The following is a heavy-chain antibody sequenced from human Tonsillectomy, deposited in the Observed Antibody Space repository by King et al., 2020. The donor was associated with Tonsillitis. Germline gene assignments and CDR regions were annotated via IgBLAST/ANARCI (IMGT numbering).Heavy chain of an antibody. CDR3: AADTAVVDQFAY. J-gene: IGHJ4*02. CDR1: GFTFTSSA. CDR2: IVGGSGHT. V-gene: IGHV1-58*01. D-gene: IGHD6-19*01. Sequence: QLVQSGPEVKKPGTSVKVSCKASGFTFTSSAVQWVRQARGQRLEWIGWIVGGSGHTNYAQKFQERVTITRDMSTSTAYMELSSLRSEDTAVYYCAADTAVVDQFAYGGQGTLVSVSA.